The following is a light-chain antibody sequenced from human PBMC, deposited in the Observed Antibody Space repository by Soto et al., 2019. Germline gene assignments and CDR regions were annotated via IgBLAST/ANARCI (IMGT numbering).Light chain of an antibody. CDR2: YEI. V-gene: IGLV3-21*01. J-gene: IGLJ2*01. CDR1: AIGSKS. CDR3: HVWDSDTNHVV. Sequence: SYELTQPPSVSVAPGMTARITCGGNAIGSKSVHWYQQKPGQAPVLVIYYEIDRPSGIPERFSGSNSGNTATLTITRVDAGDEADYYCHVWDSDTNHVVFGGGTQLTVL.